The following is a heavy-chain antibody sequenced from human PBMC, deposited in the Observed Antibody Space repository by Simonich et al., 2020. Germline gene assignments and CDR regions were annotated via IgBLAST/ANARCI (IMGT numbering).Heavy chain of an antibody. Sequence: EVQLVESRGGLVQPGGSLRLSCAASGFTFSSYEMNWVRQAPGKGLEWVSYISSSGSTIYYEDSVKGRFTSSRDNAKNSLFLQMNSLRSEDTAVYYCARDFRLQLVEIGTYYYYGMDVWGQGTTVTVSS. J-gene: IGHJ6*02. CDR1: GFTFSSYE. CDR2: ISSSGSTI. CDR3: ARDFRLQLVEIGTYYYYGMDV. V-gene: IGHV3-48*03. D-gene: IGHD6-6*01.